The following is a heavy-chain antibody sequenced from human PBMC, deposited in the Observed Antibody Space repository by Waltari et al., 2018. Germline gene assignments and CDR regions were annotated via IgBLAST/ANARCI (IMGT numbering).Heavy chain of an antibody. CDR3: ARIPRWRPVVVDAFDI. CDR1: GGSFSGYY. CDR2: INHRGST. D-gene: IGHD2-15*01. J-gene: IGHJ3*02. Sequence: QVQLQQWGAGLLKPSETLSLTCAVYGGSFSGYYWSWIRQPPGKGLEWIGEINHRGSTNYNPSLKDRVTISVDTSKNQFSRKRSSVTAADTAGYYCARIPRWRPVVVDAFDIWGQGTMVTVSS. V-gene: IGHV4-34*01.